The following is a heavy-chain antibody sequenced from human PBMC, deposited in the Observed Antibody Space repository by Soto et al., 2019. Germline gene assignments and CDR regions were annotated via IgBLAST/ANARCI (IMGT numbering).Heavy chain of an antibody. D-gene: IGHD1-1*01. V-gene: IGHV5-10-1*01. Sequence: LGESLKISCKGSGYSFTSYWISWVRQMPGKGLEWMGRIDPSDSYTNYSPSFQGHVTISADKSISTAYLQWSSLKASDTAMYYCARFLGEMATTHPYYGIDVWGQGPTVTVSS. CDR2: IDPSDSYT. CDR1: GYSFTSYW. J-gene: IGHJ6*02. CDR3: ARFLGEMATTHPYYGIDV.